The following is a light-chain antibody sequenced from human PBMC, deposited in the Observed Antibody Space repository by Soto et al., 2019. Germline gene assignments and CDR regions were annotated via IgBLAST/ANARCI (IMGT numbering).Light chain of an antibody. CDR3: QHSKMYSPWT. J-gene: IGKJ1*01. V-gene: IGKV1-8*01. CDR2: AAS. CDR1: QGISSY. Sequence: AIRMTQSPSSFSASTGDRATITCLASQGISSYLAWYQQKPGKAPKLLIYAASTLQSGVPSRFSGSGSGTDFTLTISCLQPDDFATYYCQHSKMYSPWTVGQGTQVDIK.